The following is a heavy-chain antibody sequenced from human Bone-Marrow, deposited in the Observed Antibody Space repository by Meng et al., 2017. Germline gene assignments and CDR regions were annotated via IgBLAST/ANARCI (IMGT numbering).Heavy chain of an antibody. V-gene: IGHV4-31*03. J-gene: IGHJ2*01. D-gene: IGHD4-17*01. CDR2: IYYSGST. CDR3: ASLYGDSSVWYLDL. CDR1: GGSISSGNHY. Sequence: PDAAPCLRKPSQTLSLTCTVSGGSISSGNHYWSWIRQHPGKGLEYIGYIYYSGSTYYNPSLKSRVIISVDTSKNQFSLRLNSVTAADTAVYYCASLYGDSSVWYLDLWGRGTLVTVSS.